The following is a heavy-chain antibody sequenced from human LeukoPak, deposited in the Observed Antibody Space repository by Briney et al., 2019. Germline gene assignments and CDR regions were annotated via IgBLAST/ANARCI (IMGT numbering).Heavy chain of an antibody. CDR1: GYTFTGYY. CDR3: ARGGLAIFGVVARGSDY. CDR2: INPNSGGT. D-gene: IGHD3-3*01. J-gene: IGHJ4*02. V-gene: IGHV1-2*02. Sequence: ASVKVSCKASGYTFTGYYMHWVRQAPGQGLEWMGWINPNSGGTNYAQKFQGRVTMTRDTSINTVYMELSRLRSDDTAVYYCARGGLAIFGVVARGSDYWGQGTLVTVSS.